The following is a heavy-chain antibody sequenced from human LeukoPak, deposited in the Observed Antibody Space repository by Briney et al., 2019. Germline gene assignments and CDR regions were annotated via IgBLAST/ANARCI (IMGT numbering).Heavy chain of an antibody. CDR2: IIPIFGTA. Sequence: SVKVSCKASGGTFSSYAISWVRQAPGQGLEWMGGIIPIFGTANYAQKFQGRVTITTDESMSTAYMELSSLRSEDTAVYYCARFRYNAAAPSWYFDLWGRGTLVTVSS. V-gene: IGHV1-69*05. CDR3: ARFRYNAAAPSWYFDL. CDR1: GGTFSSYA. D-gene: IGHD6-13*01. J-gene: IGHJ2*01.